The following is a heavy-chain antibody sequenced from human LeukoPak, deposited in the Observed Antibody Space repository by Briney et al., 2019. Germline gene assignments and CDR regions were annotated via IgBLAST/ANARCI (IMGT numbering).Heavy chain of an antibody. CDR2: ILYDGSST. CDR3: AKDFPRPPCYYYALDV. J-gene: IGHJ6*02. V-gene: IGHV3-30*18. Sequence: PGRSLRPSCVASGFTFSMYGIHWVRHAPGKGLEWVAVILYDGSSTYYADSVKGRFTVSRDNSKNTPSLQMNRLTTEDTCVYYCAKDFPRPPCYYYALDVWGQGTTVTVSS. CDR1: GFTFSMYG.